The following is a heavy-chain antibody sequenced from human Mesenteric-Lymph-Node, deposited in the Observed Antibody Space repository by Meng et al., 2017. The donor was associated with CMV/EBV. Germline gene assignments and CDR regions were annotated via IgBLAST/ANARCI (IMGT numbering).Heavy chain of an antibody. CDR3: AKEGCSSNSCYFDY. D-gene: IGHD2-2*01. Sequence: GESLKISCAASGFTFNSYAMNWVRQAPGKGLEWVSSISRSSYIFYADSVKGRFTISRDDSKNTLYLQMNSLRAEDTAIYYCAKEGCSSNSCYFDYWGQGSLVTVSS. CDR2: ISRSSYI. J-gene: IGHJ4*02. CDR1: GFTFNSYA. V-gene: IGHV3-21*04.